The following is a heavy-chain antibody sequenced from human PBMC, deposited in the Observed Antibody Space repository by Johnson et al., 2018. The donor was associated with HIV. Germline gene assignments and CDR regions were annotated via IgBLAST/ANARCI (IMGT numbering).Heavy chain of an antibody. CDR3: ARTRSGSFPHSDPFDT. V-gene: IGHV3-13*01. CDR1: GFTFRSYD. Sequence: VQLVESGGGLVQPGGSLRLSCAASGFTFRSYDMHWVRQVTGKGLEWVSANGTISDTFYPDSVKGRFTISIDNAKNSLYLQMNSLTAGDTAVYYCARTRSGSFPHSDPFDTWGQGTMVTVSS. CDR2: NGTISDT. D-gene: IGHD1-26*01. J-gene: IGHJ3*02.